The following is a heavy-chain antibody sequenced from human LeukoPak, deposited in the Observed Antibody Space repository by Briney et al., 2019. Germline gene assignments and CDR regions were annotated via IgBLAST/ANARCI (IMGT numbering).Heavy chain of an antibody. D-gene: IGHD1-26*01. Sequence: SETLSLTCTVSGGSISSSSYYWGWIRQPPGKGLEWIANIYYSGNTYYNPSLKSRVTISVDTSKTQFSLKMSSLTAADTAMYYCARQRRAGSGSHLYFYYGMDVWGQGTTVTVSS. V-gene: IGHV4-39*01. CDR1: GGSISSSSYY. CDR3: ARQRRAGSGSHLYFYYGMDV. CDR2: IYYSGNT. J-gene: IGHJ6*02.